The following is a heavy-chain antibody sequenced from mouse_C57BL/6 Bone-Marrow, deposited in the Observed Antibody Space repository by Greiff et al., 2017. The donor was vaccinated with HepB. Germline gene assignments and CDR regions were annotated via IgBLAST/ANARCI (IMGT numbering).Heavy chain of an antibody. CDR2: SRNKANDYTT. J-gene: IGHJ1*03. CDR1: GFTFSDFY. CDR3: ARDNGSSSYWYFDV. Sequence: EVKLVESGGGLVQSGRSLRLSCATSGFTFSDFYMEWVRQAPGKGLEWIAASRNKANDYTTEYSASVKGRFIVSRDTSQSILYLQMNALRAEDTAIYYCARDNGSSSYWYFDVWGTGTTVTVSS. V-gene: IGHV7-1*01. D-gene: IGHD1-1*01.